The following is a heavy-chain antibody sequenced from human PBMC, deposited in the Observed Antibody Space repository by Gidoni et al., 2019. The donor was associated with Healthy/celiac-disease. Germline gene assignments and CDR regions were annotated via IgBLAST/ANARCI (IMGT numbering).Heavy chain of an antibody. Sequence: QVTLKESGPVLVKPTEILTLTCTVSGFSLSNARMGVRWIRQPPGKALEWLAHLFSNDEQSYSTSLKSRLTISKDTSKSQVVLTMTNMDPVDTATYYCARMFGDYPEGAFDIWGQGTMVTVSS. D-gene: IGHD4-17*01. CDR3: ARMFGDYPEGAFDI. V-gene: IGHV2-26*01. CDR1: GFSLSNARMG. J-gene: IGHJ3*02. CDR2: LFSNDEQ.